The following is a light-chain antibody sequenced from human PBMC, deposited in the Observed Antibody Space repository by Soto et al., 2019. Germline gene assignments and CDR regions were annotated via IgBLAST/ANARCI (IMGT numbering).Light chain of an antibody. J-gene: IGLJ2*01. CDR3: SSYAGSNNLV. Sequence: QSVLTQPPSASGSPGQSVTISCTGTSSDVGGYNYVSWYQQHPGKAPKLMIYEVSKRPSGVPDRFSGSKSGNTASLTVSGLQAEDVADYYCSSYAGSNNLVFGGGPMLTVL. V-gene: IGLV2-8*01. CDR2: EVS. CDR1: SSDVGGYNY.